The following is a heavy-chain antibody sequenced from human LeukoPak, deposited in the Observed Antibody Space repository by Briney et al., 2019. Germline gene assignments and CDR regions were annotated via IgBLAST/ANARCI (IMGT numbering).Heavy chain of an antibody. V-gene: IGHV1-2*02. CDR3: ARDLDPLFYDSSGYLGY. D-gene: IGHD3-22*01. CDR1: GYTFTSYD. J-gene: IGHJ4*02. CDR2: INPNSGGT. Sequence: GASVKVSCKASGYTFTSYDINWVRQATGQGLEWMGWINPNSGGTNYAQKFQGRVTMTRDTSISTAYMELSRLRSDDTAVYYCARDLDPLFYDSSGYLGYWGQGTLVTVSS.